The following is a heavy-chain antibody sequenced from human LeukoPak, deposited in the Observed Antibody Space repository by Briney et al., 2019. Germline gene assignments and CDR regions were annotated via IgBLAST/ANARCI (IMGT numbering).Heavy chain of an antibody. D-gene: IGHD6-19*01. CDR2: ISYDGSDD. V-gene: IGHV3-30-3*01. J-gene: IGHJ3*02. CDR1: GFSFSTCA. Sequence: GRSLRLSCAASGFSFSTCAMHWVRQAPGKGLEWVAVISYDGSDDYYADSVKGRLTVSRDNFKNTLYLQMNSLRAEDTAVYFCARGQQWLATDIDAFDIWGQGTMVTVSS. CDR3: ARGQQWLATDIDAFDI.